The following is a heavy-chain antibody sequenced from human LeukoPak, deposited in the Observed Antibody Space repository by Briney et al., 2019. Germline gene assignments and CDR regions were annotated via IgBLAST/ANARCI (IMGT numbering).Heavy chain of an antibody. J-gene: IGHJ3*02. Sequence: PSETLSLTCTVSGGSIGSYYWSWIRQPPGKGLEWVSTISGSGGSTYYADSVKGRFTMSRDNSKNTLYLQMNSLRAEDTAVYYCANHYGGNSVGAFDIWGQGTMVTVSS. V-gene: IGHV3-23*01. CDR3: ANHYGGNSVGAFDI. D-gene: IGHD4-23*01. CDR2: ISGSGGST. CDR1: GGSIGSYY.